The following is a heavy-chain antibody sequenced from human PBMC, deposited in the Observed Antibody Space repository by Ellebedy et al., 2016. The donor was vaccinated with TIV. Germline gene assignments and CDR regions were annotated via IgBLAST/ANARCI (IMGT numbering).Heavy chain of an antibody. J-gene: IGHJ4*02. D-gene: IGHD6-19*01. CDR3: TRGAYSSGWYWGY. CDR1: GFTFGDYA. Sequence: GESLKISCTASGFTFGDYAMSWFRPAPGKGLEWVGFIRSKAYDGTTEYAASVKGRFTISRDDSKSIAYLQMNSLKTEDTAVYYCTRGAYSSGWYWGYWGQGTLVTVSS. V-gene: IGHV3-49*03. CDR2: IRSKAYDGTT.